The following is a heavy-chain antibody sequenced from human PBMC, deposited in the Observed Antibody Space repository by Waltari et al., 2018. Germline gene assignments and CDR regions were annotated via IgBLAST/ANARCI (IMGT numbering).Heavy chain of an antibody. J-gene: IGHJ6*04. Sequence: QITLKESGRTLVKPTQPLTLTCTFSGFSPSTSGVGVGWIRQPPGKALEWLALIYWNDDKRYSPSLKSRLTITKDTSKNQVVLTMTNMDPVDTATYYCAHSRVAVGSPDVWGKGTTVTISS. CDR1: GFSPSTSGVG. CDR2: IYWNDDK. D-gene: IGHD2-2*01. V-gene: IGHV2-5*01. CDR3: AHSRVAVGSPDV.